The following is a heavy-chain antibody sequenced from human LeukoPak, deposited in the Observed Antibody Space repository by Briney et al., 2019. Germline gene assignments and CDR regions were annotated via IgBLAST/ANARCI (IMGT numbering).Heavy chain of an antibody. J-gene: IGHJ4*02. CDR3: ARLRWPDWLLDY. CDR2: ISYDGSNK. CDR1: GFTFSSYA. D-gene: IGHD3-9*01. V-gene: IGHV3-30*04. Sequence: PGGSLRLSCAASGFTFSSYAMHWVRQAPGKGLEWVAVISYDGSNKYYADSVKGRFTISRDNSKNTLYLQMNSLRAEDTAVYYCARLRWPDWLLDYWGQGTLVTVSS.